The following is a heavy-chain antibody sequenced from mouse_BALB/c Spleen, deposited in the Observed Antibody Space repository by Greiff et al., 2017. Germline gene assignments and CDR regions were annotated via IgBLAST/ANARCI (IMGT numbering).Heavy chain of an antibody. J-gene: IGHJ3*01. CDR3: ARNSYDYDGFAY. V-gene: IGHV14-4*02. CDR2: IDPENGDT. CDR1: GFNIKDYY. Sequence: VQLQQSGAELVRSGASVKLSCTASGFNIKDYYMHWVKQRPEQGLEWIGWIDPENGDTEYAPKFQGKATMTVDKSSSTAYIQLSSLTSEDSAVYYCARNSYDYDGFAYWGQGTLVTVSA. D-gene: IGHD2-4*01.